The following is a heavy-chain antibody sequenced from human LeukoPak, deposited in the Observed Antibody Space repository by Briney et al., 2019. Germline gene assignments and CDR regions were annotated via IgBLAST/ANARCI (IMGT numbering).Heavy chain of an antibody. J-gene: IGHJ4*02. CDR1: GDSISSGYY. CDR2: IYHSGST. V-gene: IGHV4-38-2*02. CDR3: ARDDYGDPSDF. Sequence: SETLSLTCTVSGDSISSGYYWGWIRQPPGKGLEWIGNIYHSGSTYYNPSLKSRVTISVDTSKNQFSLKLSSVTAADTTVYYCARDDYGDPSDFWGQGTLVTVSS. D-gene: IGHD4-17*01.